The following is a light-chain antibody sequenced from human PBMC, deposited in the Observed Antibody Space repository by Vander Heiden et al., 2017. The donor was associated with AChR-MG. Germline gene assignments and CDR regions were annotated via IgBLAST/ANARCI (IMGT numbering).Light chain of an antibody. Sequence: SSELTQDPAVSVALGQTVRITCQGDSLRSSYATWYQQKPGPPPGLVFYGEDIRPSGIPDRFSGSNSGNKDSLTITGAQAEDDAYDVCNYHDRSDNRLVGGGTKLTVL. CDR3: NYHDRSDNRL. V-gene: IGLV3-19*01. CDR2: GED. CDR1: SLRSSY. J-gene: IGLJ2*01.